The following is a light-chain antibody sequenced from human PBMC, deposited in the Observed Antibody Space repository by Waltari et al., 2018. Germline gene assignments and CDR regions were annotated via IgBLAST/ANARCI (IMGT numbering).Light chain of an antibody. CDR2: TAS. Sequence: DIQLTQSPSSLSASVGDRVTITCRASQNIRNDLNWYQQKPGKAPKLLIYTASTLQSGVPSIFSAIGSGSSFTLTIIALQPEDFATYYCQHTYSAPLTFGGGTMVEIE. CDR3: QHTYSAPLT. J-gene: IGKJ4*01. CDR1: QNIRND. V-gene: IGKV1-39*01.